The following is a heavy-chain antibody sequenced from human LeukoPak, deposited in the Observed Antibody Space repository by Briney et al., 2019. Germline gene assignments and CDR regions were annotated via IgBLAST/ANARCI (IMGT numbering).Heavy chain of an antibody. Sequence: ASVKVSCKASGYTFTSYYMHWVRQAPGQGLEWMGIINPSGGSTSYAQKFQGRVTITRDMSTSTVYMDLSSLRSEDTAVYYCARTDCGGDCYSSRGWFDPWGQGTLVTVSS. CDR2: INPSGGST. CDR3: ARTDCGGDCYSSRGWFDP. J-gene: IGHJ5*02. V-gene: IGHV1-46*01. CDR1: GYTFTSYY. D-gene: IGHD2-21*02.